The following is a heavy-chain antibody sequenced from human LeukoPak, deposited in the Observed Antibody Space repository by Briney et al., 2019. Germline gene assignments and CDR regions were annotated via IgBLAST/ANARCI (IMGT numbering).Heavy chain of an antibody. CDR1: GGSFSGYY. V-gene: IGHV4-34*01. CDR2: INHSGST. J-gene: IGHJ4*02. D-gene: IGHD3-10*01. CDR3: ARGAYYYGSGSYRSQGY. Sequence: SETLSLTCAVYGGSFSGYYWSWIRQPPGKGLEWIGEINHSGSTNYNPSLKSRDTISVDTSKNQFSLKLSSVTAADTAVYYCARGAYYYGSGSYRSQGYWGQGTLVTVSS.